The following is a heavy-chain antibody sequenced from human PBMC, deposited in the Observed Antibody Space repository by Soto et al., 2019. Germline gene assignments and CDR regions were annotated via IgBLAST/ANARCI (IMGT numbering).Heavy chain of an antibody. J-gene: IGHJ6*02. CDR2: IIPIFGIA. Sequence: QVQLVQSGAEVKKPGSSVKVSCKASGGTFSRYSITWVRQAPGHGLEWIGRIIPIFGIASYAQKFQGRVTITADESTSTACMELRSLRSDDTAVYYCAREDRDRETGLVPAAIDGMDVWGQGTTVTVSS. V-gene: IGHV1-69*08. D-gene: IGHD2-2*01. CDR1: GGTFSRYS. CDR3: AREDRDRETGLVPAAIDGMDV.